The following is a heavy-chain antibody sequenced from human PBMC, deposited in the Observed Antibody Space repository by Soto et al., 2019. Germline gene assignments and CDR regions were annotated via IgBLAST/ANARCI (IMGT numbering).Heavy chain of an antibody. V-gene: IGHV4-30-4*01. CDR2: IYYSGNT. D-gene: IGHD3-22*01. CDR3: ARDQYYYDSSGPGAFDI. Sequence: SETLSLTCTVSGDSISTADYYWNWIRQPPGKGLEWIGYIYYSGNTYYIPSLKSRVTISVDTSKNQISLKLSSVTAADTAVYYCARDQYYYDSSGPGAFDIWGQGTMVTVS. CDR1: GDSISTADYY. J-gene: IGHJ3*02.